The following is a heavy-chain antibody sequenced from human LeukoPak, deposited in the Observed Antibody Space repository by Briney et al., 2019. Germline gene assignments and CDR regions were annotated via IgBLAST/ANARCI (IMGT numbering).Heavy chain of an antibody. D-gene: IGHD3-22*01. V-gene: IGHV3-30*02. CDR2: IRYDGSNK. Sequence: PGGSLRLSCAASGFTFSSYGMHWVRQAPGKGLEWVAFIRYDGSNKYYADSVKGRFTISRDNSKNTLYLQMNSLRAEDTAVYYCAKDLDPYYYDSSGPFDYWGQGTLVTVSS. CDR1: GFTFSSYG. J-gene: IGHJ4*02. CDR3: AKDLDPYYYDSSGPFDY.